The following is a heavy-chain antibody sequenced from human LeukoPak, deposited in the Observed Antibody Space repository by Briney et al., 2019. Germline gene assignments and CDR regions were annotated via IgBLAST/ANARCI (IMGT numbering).Heavy chain of an antibody. CDR2: INPNSGGT. Sequence: ASVKVSCKASGYTFTGYYMHWVRQAPGQGLEWMGWINPNSGGTNYAQKFQGRVTMTRDTSISTAYMELSRLRSDDTTVYYCAISPGDIVATTTSFDYWGQGTLVTVSS. J-gene: IGHJ4*02. V-gene: IGHV1-2*02. D-gene: IGHD5-12*01. CDR1: GYTFTGYY. CDR3: AISPGDIVATTTSFDY.